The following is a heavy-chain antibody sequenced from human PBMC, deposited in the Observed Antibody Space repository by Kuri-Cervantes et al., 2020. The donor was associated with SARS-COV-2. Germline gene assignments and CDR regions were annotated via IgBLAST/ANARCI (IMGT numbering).Heavy chain of an antibody. CDR2: IYYSGST. CDR3: ARGGSSWYVVTAPFDY. D-gene: IGHD6-13*01. CDR1: VGSFSGYY. Sequence: SQTLSLTCAVYVGSFSGYYWSWIRQHPGKGLEWIGYIYYSGSTYYNPSLKSRVTISVDTSKSQFSLKLSSVTAADTAVYYCARGGSSWYVVTAPFDYWGQGTLVTVSS. J-gene: IGHJ4*02. V-gene: IGHV4-31*02.